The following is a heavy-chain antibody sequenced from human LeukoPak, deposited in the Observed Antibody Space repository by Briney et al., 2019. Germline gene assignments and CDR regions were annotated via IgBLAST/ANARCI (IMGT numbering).Heavy chain of an antibody. CDR1: GFTFSSYA. Sequence: GRSLRLSCAASGFTFSSYAMHWVRQAPGKGLEWVAVISYDGSNKYYADSVKGRFTISRDNSKNTLYLQMNSLRAEDTAVYYCVAGLRDYVWGSYRYPELGYWGQGTLVTVSS. CDR3: VAGLRDYVWGSYRYPELGY. V-gene: IGHV3-30-3*01. CDR2: ISYDGSNK. J-gene: IGHJ4*02. D-gene: IGHD3-16*02.